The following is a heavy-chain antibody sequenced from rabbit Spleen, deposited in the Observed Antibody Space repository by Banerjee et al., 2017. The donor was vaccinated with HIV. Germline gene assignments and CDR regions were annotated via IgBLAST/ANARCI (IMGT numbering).Heavy chain of an antibody. CDR2: IYTGSGST. V-gene: IGHV1S45*01. CDR1: GIDFSSSYY. J-gene: IGHJ4*01. D-gene: IGHD6-1*01. Sequence: QEQLEESGGDLVKPEGSLTLTCTASGIDFSSSYYMSWVRQAPGKGLEWIGIIYTGSGSTYYASWAKGRFTISKTSSTTVTLQMTRLTAADTATYFCARDSYGAFNLWGPGTLVTVS. CDR3: ARDSYGAFNL.